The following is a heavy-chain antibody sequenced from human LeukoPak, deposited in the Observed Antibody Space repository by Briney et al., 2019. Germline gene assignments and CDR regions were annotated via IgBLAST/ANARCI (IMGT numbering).Heavy chain of an antibody. CDR1: GFXFSSYW. V-gene: IGHV3-74*01. Sequence: PGGSLGLSCAASGFXFSSYWMHWVRQAPGKGLVWVSRINSDGSSTTYADSVKGRFTVSRDNAKSSLYLQMNSLRAEDTAVYYCVRVTKGGGSNDYWGQGTLVTVSS. CDR3: VRVTKGGGSNDY. CDR2: INSDGSST. J-gene: IGHJ4*02. D-gene: IGHD2-15*01.